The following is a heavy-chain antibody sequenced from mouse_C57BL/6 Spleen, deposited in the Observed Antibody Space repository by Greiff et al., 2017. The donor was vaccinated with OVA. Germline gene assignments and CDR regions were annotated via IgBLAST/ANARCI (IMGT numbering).Heavy chain of an antibody. CDR1: GFTFSSYA. Sequence: EVKLVESGGGLVKPGGSLKLSCASSGFTFSSYAMSWVRLTPEKRLEWVATISDGVSYTYYPDNVKGRFTISRDNAKNTLYLQMSHLKSEDTAMYYCARAPYSNYVGYFDNWGQGTTLTVSS. D-gene: IGHD2-5*01. CDR2: ISDGVSYT. J-gene: IGHJ2*01. V-gene: IGHV5-4*03. CDR3: ARAPYSNYVGYFDN.